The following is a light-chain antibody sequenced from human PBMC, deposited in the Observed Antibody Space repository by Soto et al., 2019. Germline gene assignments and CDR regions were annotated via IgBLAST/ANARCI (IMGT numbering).Light chain of an antibody. CDR2: GAS. J-gene: IGKJ1*01. CDR3: QQYGSPPWT. V-gene: IGKV3-20*01. Sequence: EIVLTPSPGPLSFSPGGRATLSRRASQIVSNNYLAWYQQKPGQAPRLLIHGASSRATGIPDRFSGSGSGTDFTLTISSLEPEDFAVYYCQQYGSPPWTFGQGTKVDIK. CDR1: QIVSNNY.